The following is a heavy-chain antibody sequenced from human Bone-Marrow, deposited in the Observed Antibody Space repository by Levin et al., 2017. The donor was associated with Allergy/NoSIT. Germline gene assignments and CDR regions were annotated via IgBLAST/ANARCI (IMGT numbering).Heavy chain of an antibody. CDR2: INPNSGGT. D-gene: IGHD1-7*01. Sequence: ASVKVSCKASGYTFTGYYMHWVRQAPGQGLEWMGRINPNSGGTNYAQKFQGRVTMTRDTSISTAYMELSRLRSDDTAVYYCARGGVRNWNYNDAFDIWGQGTMVTVSS. CDR1: GYTFTGYY. CDR3: ARGGVRNWNYNDAFDI. J-gene: IGHJ3*02. V-gene: IGHV1-2*06.